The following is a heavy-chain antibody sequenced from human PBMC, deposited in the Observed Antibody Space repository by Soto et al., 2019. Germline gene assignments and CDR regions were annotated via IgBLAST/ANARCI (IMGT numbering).Heavy chain of an antibody. CDR1: AFTFRSYA. CDR3: AKKRGVDYDYDMDV. Sequence: EVQLLESGGGLVQPGESLTLSCAASAFTFRSYAMSWVRQAPGKGLEWVSDIATGGSPYYADSVKGRFTISRDNSKNTLYLRMNNLRAEDTAVYYCAKKRGVDYDYDMDVWGQGTTVTVSS. CDR2: IATGGSP. D-gene: IGHD2-15*01. J-gene: IGHJ6*02. V-gene: IGHV3-23*01.